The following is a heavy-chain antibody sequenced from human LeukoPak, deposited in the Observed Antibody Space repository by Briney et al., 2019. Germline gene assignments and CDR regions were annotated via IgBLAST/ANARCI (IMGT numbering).Heavy chain of an antibody. CDR3: AKESVAGLDYYYDMDV. CDR2: ISGSGRST. D-gene: IGHD6-19*01. CDR1: GFTFSSYS. V-gene: IGHV3-23*01. Sequence: QSGGSLRLSCAASGFTFSSYSMNWVRQAPGKGLEWVSGISGSGRSTYYAASVKGRFTISRDNSKNTLYLQMNSLRAEDTAVYYCAKESVAGLDYYYDMDVWGQGTTVTVSS. J-gene: IGHJ6*02.